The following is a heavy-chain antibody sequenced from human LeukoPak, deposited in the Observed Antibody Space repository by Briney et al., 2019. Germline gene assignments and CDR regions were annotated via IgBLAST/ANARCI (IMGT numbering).Heavy chain of an antibody. V-gene: IGHV4-4*07. J-gene: IGHJ4*02. CDR3: AREWHHVFDY. CDR2: IYPRESP. Sequence: PSKTLSLTCTVSGGSISSYSWSWMRQPAGKGLEWIGHIYPRESPNYNPSLKSRVIMSVDKSKNQFSLKLRSVTAADTAVYYCAREWHHVFDYWGQGNLVTVSS. D-gene: IGHD5-12*01. CDR1: GGSISSYS.